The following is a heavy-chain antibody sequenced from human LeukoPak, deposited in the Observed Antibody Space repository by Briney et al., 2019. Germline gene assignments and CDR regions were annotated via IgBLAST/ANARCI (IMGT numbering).Heavy chain of an antibody. Sequence: ASVKVSCKASGYTFTNYGISWVRQAPGQGLEWMGWIGTYDGDTNFAQRVEGRVTLTIDTSTNTAYMELRSLRSDDTAVYYCARDKREYSSGWHGWFDPWGQGTLVTVSS. CDR1: GYTFTNYG. J-gene: IGHJ5*02. CDR3: ARDKREYSSGWHGWFDP. CDR2: IGTYDGDT. V-gene: IGHV1-18*01. D-gene: IGHD6-19*01.